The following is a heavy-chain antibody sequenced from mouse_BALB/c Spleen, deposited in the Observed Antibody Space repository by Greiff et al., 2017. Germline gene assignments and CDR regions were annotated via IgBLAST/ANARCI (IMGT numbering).Heavy chain of an antibody. D-gene: IGHD1-1*01. Sequence: VQLKESGPSLVKPSQTLSLTCSVTGDSITSGYWNWIRKFPGNKLEYMGYISYSGSTYYNPSLKSRISITRDTSKNQYYLQLNSVTTEDTATYYCARWDYYGSSYEAWFAYWGQGTLVTVSA. V-gene: IGHV3-8*02. J-gene: IGHJ3*01. CDR2: ISYSGST. CDR3: ARWDYYGSSYEAWFAY. CDR1: GDSITSGY.